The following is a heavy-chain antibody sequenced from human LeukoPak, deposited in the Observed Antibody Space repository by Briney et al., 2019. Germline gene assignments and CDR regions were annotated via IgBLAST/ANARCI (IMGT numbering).Heavy chain of an antibody. D-gene: IGHD5-18*01. V-gene: IGHV4-39*01. CDR3: ASKRIQLDFDY. CDR2: IYYSGST. Sequence: MASETLSLTCTVSGGSISSRSYYWGWIRQPPGKGLEWIGSIYYSGSTYYNPSLKSRVTISVDTSKNQFSLQLSSVTAADTAVYYCASKRIQLDFDYWGQGTLVTVSS. CDR1: GGSISSRSYY. J-gene: IGHJ4*02.